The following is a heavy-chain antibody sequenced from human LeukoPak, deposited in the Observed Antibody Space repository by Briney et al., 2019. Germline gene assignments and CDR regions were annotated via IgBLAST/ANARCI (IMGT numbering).Heavy chain of an antibody. D-gene: IGHD6-19*01. Sequence: SETLSLTCTVSGGSISSYYWSWIRQPPGKRLEWIGYIYYSGSTHYNPSLKSRAAISVDTSKNHFSLKLSSVTAADTAVYYCARVLAVAGTPFDYWGQGTLVTVSS. J-gene: IGHJ4*02. V-gene: IGHV4-59*01. CDR2: IYYSGST. CDR1: GGSISSYY. CDR3: ARVLAVAGTPFDY.